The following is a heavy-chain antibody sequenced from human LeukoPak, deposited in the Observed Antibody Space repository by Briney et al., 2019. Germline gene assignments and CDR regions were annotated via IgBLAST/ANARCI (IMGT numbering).Heavy chain of an antibody. CDR1: GDSISRSSNY. CDR2: IYCSGST. J-gene: IGHJ6*02. V-gene: IGHV4-61*05. CDR3: ALTAMVPPGAPYYYYGMDG. D-gene: IGHD5-18*01. Sequence: SETLPLTCSVSGDSISRSSNYWGWIRQPPGKGLEWIGYIYCSGSTNYNPSLKSRVTISVDTSKNQFSLKLSSVTAADTAVYYCALTAMVPPGAPYYYYGMDGWGQGTTVTVSS.